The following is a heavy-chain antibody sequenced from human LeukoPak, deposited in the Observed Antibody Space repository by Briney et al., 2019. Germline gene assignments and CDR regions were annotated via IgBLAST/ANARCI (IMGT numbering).Heavy chain of an antibody. CDR3: ARVGITGTMKGYMDV. D-gene: IGHD1-7*01. CDR1: GFTFSSYS. CDR2: ISSSSSYI. J-gene: IGHJ6*03. V-gene: IGHV3-21*01. Sequence: GGSLRLSCAASGFTFSSYSMSWVRQAPGKGLEWVSSISSSSSYIYYADSVKGRFTISRDNAKNSLYLQMNSPRAEDTAVYYCARVGITGTMKGYMDVWGKGTTVTVSS.